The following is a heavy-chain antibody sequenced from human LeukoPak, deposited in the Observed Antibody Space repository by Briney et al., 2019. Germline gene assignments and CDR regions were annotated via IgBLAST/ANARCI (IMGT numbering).Heavy chain of an antibody. CDR2: IKQDGSEK. Sequence: PGGSLRLSCAASGFTFSSYWMSWVRQAPGKGLEWVANIKQDGSEKYYVDSAKGRFTVSRDNAKNSLYLQMNSLRAEDTALYYCARVSSGWTYFDYWGQGTLVTVSS. V-gene: IGHV3-7*04. CDR1: GFTFSSYW. D-gene: IGHD6-19*01. CDR3: ARVSSGWTYFDY. J-gene: IGHJ4*02.